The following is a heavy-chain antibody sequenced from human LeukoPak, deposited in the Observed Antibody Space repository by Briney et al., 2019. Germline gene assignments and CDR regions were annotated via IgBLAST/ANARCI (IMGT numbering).Heavy chain of an antibody. J-gene: IGHJ4*02. CDR3: ARPGEVYYYDSSGYPAHYFDY. CDR1: GGSIYNSAYH. D-gene: IGHD3-22*01. Sequence: PSETLSLTCSVSGGSIYNSAYHWGWIRQPPGKGLEWIGSIYYNGSTYYNPSLKSRVTISVDTSKNQFSLKLSSVTAADTAVYYCARPGEVYYYDSSGYPAHYFDYWGQGTLVTVSS. CDR2: IYYNGST. V-gene: IGHV4-39*01.